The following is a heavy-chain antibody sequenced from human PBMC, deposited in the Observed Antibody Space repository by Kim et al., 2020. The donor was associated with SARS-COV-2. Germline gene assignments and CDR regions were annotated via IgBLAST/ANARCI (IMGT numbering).Heavy chain of an antibody. CDR3: ARAGTGYSYYYGMDV. CDR1: GGSISSYY. CDR2: IYYSGST. D-gene: IGHD3-9*01. Sequence: SETLSLTCTVSGGSISSYYWSWIRQPPGKGLEWIGYIYYSGSTNYNPSLKSRVTISVDTSKNQFSLKLSSVTAADTAVYYCARAGTGYSYYYGMDVWGQGTTVTVSS. V-gene: IGHV4-59*01. J-gene: IGHJ6*02.